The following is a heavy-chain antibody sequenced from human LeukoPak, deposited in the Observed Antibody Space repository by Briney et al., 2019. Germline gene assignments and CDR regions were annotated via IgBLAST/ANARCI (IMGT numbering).Heavy chain of an antibody. J-gene: IGHJ1*01. CDR3: ARVRSPLHAEYFQH. CDR1: GYTFTSYA. Sequence: ASVKVSCKASGYTFTSYAMNWVRQAPGQGLEWMGWINTNTGNPTYAQGFTGRFVFSLDTSVSTAYLQISSLKAEDTAVYYCARVRSPLHAEYFQHWGRGTLVTVSS. V-gene: IGHV7-4-1*02. CDR2: INTNTGNP.